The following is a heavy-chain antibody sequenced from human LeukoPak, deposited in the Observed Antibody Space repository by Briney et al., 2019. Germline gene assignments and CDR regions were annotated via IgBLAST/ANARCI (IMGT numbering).Heavy chain of an antibody. J-gene: IGHJ6*03. CDR2: ISWNSGSI. Sequence: GGSLRLSCAASGFTFDDYAMHWVRQAPGKGLEWVSGISWNSGSIGYKDSVKGRFTISRDNAKNSLYLQMNSLRAEDTALYYCAKGGIHRGYYYYYMDVWGKGTTVTISS. CDR3: AKGGIHRGYYYYYMDV. CDR1: GFTFDDYA. D-gene: IGHD6-13*01. V-gene: IGHV3-9*01.